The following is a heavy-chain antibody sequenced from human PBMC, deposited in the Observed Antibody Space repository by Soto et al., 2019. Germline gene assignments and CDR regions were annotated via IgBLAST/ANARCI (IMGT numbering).Heavy chain of an antibody. J-gene: IGHJ6*02. D-gene: IGHD2-15*01. CDR1: GFTFSGYY. CDR3: ARGASGGSSANYYGFDV. Sequence: EVRLVESGGGLVQPGGSLRLSCAASGFTFSGYYMDWVRQTPGKGLEWVGRSRNKAHSYTTKYAASVQGRFTVSRDGSKNSFYLQMDSLKTDDTAVYYCARGASGGSSANYYGFDVWGQGTTVIVSS. CDR2: SRNKAHSYTT. V-gene: IGHV3-72*01.